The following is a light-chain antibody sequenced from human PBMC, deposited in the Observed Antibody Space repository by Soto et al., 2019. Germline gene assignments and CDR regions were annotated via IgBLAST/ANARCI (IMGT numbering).Light chain of an antibody. CDR2: EVS. Sequence: QSALTQPASVSGSPGQSITISCTGTSSDVGGYNYVSWYQQHPGKDPKLMIYEVSNRPSGVSNRFSGSKSGNTASLTISGLQAEGEADYYCSSYTSSSTLVFGTGTKLTV. CDR3: SSYTSSSTLV. V-gene: IGLV2-14*01. J-gene: IGLJ1*01. CDR1: SSDVGGYNY.